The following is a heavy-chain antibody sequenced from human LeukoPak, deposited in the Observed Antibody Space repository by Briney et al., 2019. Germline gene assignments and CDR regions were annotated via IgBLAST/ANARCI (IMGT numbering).Heavy chain of an antibody. CDR1: GFTFSSYR. V-gene: IGHV3-72*01. Sequence: PGGSLRLSCAASGFTFSSYRMSWIRQAPGKGLEWVGRTRNKAKSYTTEYAASVKGRFTISRDESKNSLDLQMNSLKTEDTAVYYCIRAYYDTSGHYYFENWGQGTLVTVSS. D-gene: IGHD3-22*01. CDR2: TRNKAKSYTT. CDR3: IRAYYDTSGHYYFEN. J-gene: IGHJ4*02.